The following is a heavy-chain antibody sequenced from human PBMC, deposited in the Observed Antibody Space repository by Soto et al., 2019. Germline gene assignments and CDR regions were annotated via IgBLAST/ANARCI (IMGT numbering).Heavy chain of an antibody. CDR3: ARHEQFYYSYYGMDV. J-gene: IGHJ6*02. Sequence: PGESLKISCKASGYSFTTYWIAWVRQMPGKGLELMGIINPCDSRFDTRYSPSFQGQVTISADRSITTAYLQWSTLKASDTATYYCARHEQFYYSYYGMDVWGQGTTVTVSS. V-gene: IGHV5-51*01. CDR2: INPCDSRFDT. CDR1: GYSFTTYW.